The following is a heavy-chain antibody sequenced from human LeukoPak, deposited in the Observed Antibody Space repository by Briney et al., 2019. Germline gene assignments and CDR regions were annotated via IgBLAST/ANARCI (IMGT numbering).Heavy chain of an antibody. J-gene: IGHJ4*02. Sequence: GGSLRLSCAASGFTFSSYEMNWVRQAPGKGLEWVSYISSSSRAIFYADSVKGRFTISRDNAKNSLYLQMNSLRGEETGVYYCAREGEWELSLDYWGQGTLVTVSS. CDR3: AREGEWELSLDY. CDR1: GFTFSSYE. V-gene: IGHV3-48*03. D-gene: IGHD1-26*01. CDR2: ISSSSRAI.